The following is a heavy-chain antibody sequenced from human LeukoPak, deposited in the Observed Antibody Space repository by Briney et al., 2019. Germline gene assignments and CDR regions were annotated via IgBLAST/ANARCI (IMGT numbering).Heavy chain of an antibody. J-gene: IGHJ6*02. CDR3: ARGGYSSSDPNDNYYFRMDV. CDR2: IYYTGST. CDR1: GGSINNYY. Sequence: SETLSLTCTVSGGSINNYYWSWVRQPPGAGLEWLAYIYYTGSTNYNPSLKTRLTISVDTSKNQFSLRLNSVTAADTAVYYCARGGYSSSDPNDNYYFRMDVWGQGTTVTVSS. V-gene: IGHV4-59*08. D-gene: IGHD6-19*01.